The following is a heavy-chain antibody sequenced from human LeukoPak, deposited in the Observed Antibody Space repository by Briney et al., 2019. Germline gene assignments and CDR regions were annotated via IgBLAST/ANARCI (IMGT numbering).Heavy chain of an antibody. Sequence: PGRSLRLSCAASAFTFSSYGMHWVRQAPGKGLEWVAVIWYDGSNKYYADSVKGRFTISRDNSKNTLYLQMNSLRAEDTAVYYCAREVAAGLDYYYGMDVWGKGTTVTVSS. CDR1: AFTFSSYG. V-gene: IGHV3-33*01. D-gene: IGHD6-13*01. CDR3: AREVAAGLDYYYGMDV. J-gene: IGHJ6*04. CDR2: IWYDGSNK.